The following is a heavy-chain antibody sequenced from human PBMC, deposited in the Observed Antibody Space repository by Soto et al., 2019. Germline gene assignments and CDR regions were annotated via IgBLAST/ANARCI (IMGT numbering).Heavy chain of an antibody. D-gene: IGHD2-2*01. V-gene: IGHV1-69*06. Sequence: GASVKVSCKASGGTFSSHAISWVREAPGQGLELMGGIIPIFGTANYAQKFQGRVTITADKSTSTAYMELNSLRAEDTAVYYCARDDTSSYYYYGMDVWGQGTTVTVYS. CDR2: IIPIFGTA. CDR1: GGTFSSHA. CDR3: ARDDTSSYYYYGMDV. J-gene: IGHJ6*02.